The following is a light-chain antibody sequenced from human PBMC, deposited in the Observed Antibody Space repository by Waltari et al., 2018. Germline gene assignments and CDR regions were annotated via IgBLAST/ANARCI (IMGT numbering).Light chain of an antibody. CDR1: QSLGSH. V-gene: IGKV1-39*01. CDR2: STS. CDR3: QQTDSVPVT. Sequence: DIQMTQSPSSLSASVGDGVTITCRASQSLGSHFNWYEHKPGRAPKLLVYSTSSLQTGVPSRFSGSGSGTLFTLTISSLQPEDSATYYCQQTDSVPVTFGGGTKVEV. J-gene: IGKJ4*01.